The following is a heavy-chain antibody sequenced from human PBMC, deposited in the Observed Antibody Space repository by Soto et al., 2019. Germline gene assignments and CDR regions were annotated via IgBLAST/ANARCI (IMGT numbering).Heavy chain of an antibody. J-gene: IGHJ4*02. Sequence: ETLSLTCTVSGGSISSSSYYWGWIRQPPGKGLEWIGSIYYSGSTYYNPSLKSRVTISVDTSKNQFSLKLSSVTAADAAVYYCARPYSGSDFDYWGQGTLVTVSS. CDR1: GGSISSSSYY. CDR3: ARPYSGSDFDY. V-gene: IGHV4-39*01. CDR2: IYYSGST. D-gene: IGHD1-26*01.